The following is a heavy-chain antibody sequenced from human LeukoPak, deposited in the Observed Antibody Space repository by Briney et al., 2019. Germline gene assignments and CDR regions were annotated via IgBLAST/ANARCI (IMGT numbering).Heavy chain of an antibody. V-gene: IGHV1-8*01. Sequence: PQASVKVSCKASGYTFTSFDINWVRQATGQGLEWMGWMNPNSGNTGYAQKFQGRVTMTRTTSINTAYMELSSLRSEDTAVYYCARGSRYCSTTSCYSHDQWGQGTLVTVSS. CDR1: GYTFTSFD. J-gene: IGHJ5*02. CDR3: ARGSRYCSTTSCYSHDQ. D-gene: IGHD2-2*01. CDR2: MNPNSGNT.